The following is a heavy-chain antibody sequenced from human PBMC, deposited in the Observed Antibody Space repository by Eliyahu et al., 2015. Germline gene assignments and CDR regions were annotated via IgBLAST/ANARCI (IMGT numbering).Heavy chain of an antibody. D-gene: IGHD2-2*01. J-gene: IGHJ4*02. CDR1: GXTFSSYS. Sequence: EVQLVESGGGLVKPGGSLRLSCAASGXTFSSYSMTWVRQAPGKGLEWVSSIXSXSSYIYYADSVKGRFTISRDNAKNSLYLQMNSLRAEDTAVYYCAREEGRSTPFDYWGQGTLVTVSS. CDR3: AREEGRSTPFDY. V-gene: IGHV3-21*01. CDR2: IXSXSSYI.